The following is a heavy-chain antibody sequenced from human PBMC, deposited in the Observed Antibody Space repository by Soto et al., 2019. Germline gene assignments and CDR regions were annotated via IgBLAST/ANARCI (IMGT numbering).Heavy chain of an antibody. Sequence: ASVKVSCKASGYTFTGYYMHWVRQAPGQGLEWMGWINPNSGGTNYAQKFQGRVTMTRDTSTSTAYMELRSLRSDDTAVYYCARDWPGVRFLEWPRDYYYMDVWGKRTTVTVSS. J-gene: IGHJ6*03. CDR1: GYTFTGYY. V-gene: IGHV1-2*02. CDR3: ARDWPGVRFLEWPRDYYYMDV. CDR2: INPNSGGT. D-gene: IGHD3-3*01.